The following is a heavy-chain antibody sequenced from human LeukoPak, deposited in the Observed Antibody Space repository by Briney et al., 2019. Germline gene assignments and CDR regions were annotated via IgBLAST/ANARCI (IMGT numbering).Heavy chain of an antibody. V-gene: IGHV3-21*01. J-gene: IGHJ4*02. Sequence: PGGSLRLSCTVSEFTFSSYSMNWVRQAPGKRLEWVASINRGATYIYYADSMKGRFTISRDDAKSSLYLQMNSLRAEDTAVYYCVRLRRNSDSSGYYYYYDYWGQGILVTVSS. CDR3: VRLRRNSDSSGYYYYYDY. CDR2: INRGATYI. CDR1: EFTFSSYS. D-gene: IGHD3-22*01.